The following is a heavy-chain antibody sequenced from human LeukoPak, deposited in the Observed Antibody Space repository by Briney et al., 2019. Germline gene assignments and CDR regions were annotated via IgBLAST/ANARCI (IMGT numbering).Heavy chain of an antibody. CDR3: ARYHRGSYYFDY. V-gene: IGHV4-61*01. CDR1: GGSVSSGSYY. CDR2: IYYGGST. J-gene: IGHJ4*02. Sequence: SETLSLTCTVSGGSVSSGSYYWSWIRQPPGKGLEWIGYIYYGGSTSYNPSLKSRVTISVDTSKNQLSLKLSSVTAADTAVYYCARYHRGSYYFDYWGQGTLVTVSS. D-gene: IGHD1-26*01.